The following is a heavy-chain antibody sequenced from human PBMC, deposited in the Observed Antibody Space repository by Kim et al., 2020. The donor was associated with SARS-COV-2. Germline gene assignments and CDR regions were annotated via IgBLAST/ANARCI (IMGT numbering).Heavy chain of an antibody. V-gene: IGHV1-46*01. J-gene: IGHJ3*02. D-gene: IGHD3-10*01. Sequence: STSYTQSCPDRVTLTRDTTTRTVYMGLSSLRSEDTAVYYCARGNAFDIWGQGTMVTVSS. CDR2: ST. CDR3: ARGNAFDI.